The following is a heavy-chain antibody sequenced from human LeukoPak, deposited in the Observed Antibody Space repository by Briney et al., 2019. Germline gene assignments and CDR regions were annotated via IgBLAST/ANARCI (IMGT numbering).Heavy chain of an antibody. CDR3: ARMRVYYFDY. V-gene: IGHV2-70*04. CDR2: IDWDDDK. J-gene: IGHJ4*02. CDR1: GFSLSTSGMR. Sequence: SGPTLVNPTQTLTLTCTFSGFSLSTSGMRVSWIRQPPGKALEWLARIDWDDDKFYSTSLKTRLTISKDISKNLVVLTMTNMDPVDTATYYCARMRVYYFDYWGQGTLVTVSS.